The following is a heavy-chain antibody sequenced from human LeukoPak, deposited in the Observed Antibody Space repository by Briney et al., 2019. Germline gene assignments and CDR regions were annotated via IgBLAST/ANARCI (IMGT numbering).Heavy chain of an antibody. Sequence: GGSLRPSCAASGFTFSSYGMHWVRQAPGKGLEWVAVILHDGKNKYYADSVKGRLTISRDNYTTTLYLQMNGLSTDEKAMYYCATAFIRGVITVDYWVQGTLVTVSS. J-gene: IGHJ4*02. CDR1: GFTFSSYG. D-gene: IGHD3-10*01. CDR2: ILHDGKNK. V-gene: IGHV3-30*03. CDR3: ATAFIRGVITVDY.